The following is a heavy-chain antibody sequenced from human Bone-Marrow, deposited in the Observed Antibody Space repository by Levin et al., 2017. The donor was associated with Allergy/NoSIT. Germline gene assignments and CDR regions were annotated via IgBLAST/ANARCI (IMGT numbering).Heavy chain of an antibody. D-gene: IGHD2-15*01. V-gene: IGHV4-31*03. Sequence: LRLSCTVSGDSINTGGFYWSWIRQHPEKGLEWIGYLYDSGHTNYNPSLKSRVVISVDTSNNQFFLNLSSVTAADTAVYFCARGNGFCTEGTCYYYYYFMDVWGKGTTVTV. J-gene: IGHJ6*03. CDR2: LYDSGHT. CDR3: ARGNGFCTEGTCYYYYYFMDV. CDR1: GDSINTGGFY.